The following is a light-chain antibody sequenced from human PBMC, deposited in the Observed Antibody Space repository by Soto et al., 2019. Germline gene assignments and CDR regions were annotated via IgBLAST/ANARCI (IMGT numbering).Light chain of an antibody. V-gene: IGLV1-40*01. J-gene: IGLJ3*02. CDR1: SSNLGTGYD. CDR2: ADN. CDR3: QSYDVSLSAWV. Sequence: QSVLTQPPSVSGAPGQTVSISCTGSSSNLGTGYDVHWYQQFPGRAPKLLIYADNKRPSGVPDRISGSKSGTSASLAMAGLQAEDEANYYCQSYDVSLSAWVFGGGTQLTIL.